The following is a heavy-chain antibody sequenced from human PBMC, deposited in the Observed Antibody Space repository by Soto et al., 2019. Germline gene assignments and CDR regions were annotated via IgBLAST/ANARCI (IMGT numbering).Heavy chain of an antibody. D-gene: IGHD3-10*01. CDR3: ARVGGSGSYVGWFDP. J-gene: IGHJ5*02. V-gene: IGHV4-39*07. CDR2: IYYSGST. CDR1: GGSISSSSYY. Sequence: SETLSLTCTVSGGSISSSSYYWGWIRQPPGKGLEWIGSIYYSGSTYYNPSLKSRVTISVDTPKNQFSLKLSSVTAADTAVYYCARVGGSGSYVGWFDPWGQGTLVTVSS.